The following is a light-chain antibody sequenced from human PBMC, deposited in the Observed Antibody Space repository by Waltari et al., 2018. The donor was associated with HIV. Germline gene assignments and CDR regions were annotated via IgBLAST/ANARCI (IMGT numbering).Light chain of an antibody. Sequence: ILMTQSPVTLSVSPGERATLSCWASQSIRTNLAWYEQQPGQTPRLLIYGASTRATGTPARFSGSGSVTEFTLTISSLQSEDLAFYYCQQYHNWPITFGGGTKVEIK. CDR1: QSIRTN. CDR3: QQYHNWPIT. CDR2: GAS. J-gene: IGKJ4*01. V-gene: IGKV3D-15*01.